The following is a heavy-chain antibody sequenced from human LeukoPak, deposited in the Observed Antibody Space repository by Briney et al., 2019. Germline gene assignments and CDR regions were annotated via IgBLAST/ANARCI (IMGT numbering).Heavy chain of an antibody. V-gene: IGHV3-30*18. CDR2: ISYDGSNK. CDR1: GFTFSNYG. J-gene: IGHJ4*02. D-gene: IGHD3-22*01. CDR3: AKEGSSGSYFDY. Sequence: GRSPRLSCAASGFTFSNYGMHWVRQAPGKGLEWVAVISYDGSNKYYADSVKGQFTISRDNSKNTLYLQMNSLRAEDTAVYFCAKEGSSGSYFDYWGQGTLVTVSS.